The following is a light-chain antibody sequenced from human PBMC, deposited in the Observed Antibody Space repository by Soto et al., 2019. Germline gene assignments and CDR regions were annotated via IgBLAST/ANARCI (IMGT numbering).Light chain of an antibody. V-gene: IGKV3-15*01. CDR3: QEYNNWPPIT. CDR1: QSVSSN. Sequence: EIVMTQSPATLSVSPGERATLSCRASQSVSSNLAWYQQKPGQAPRLLIYGASTRATGIPARFSGSGSGTKFTLTINSLQSEDFAVYYCQEYNNWPPITFGQETRLEIK. CDR2: GAS. J-gene: IGKJ5*01.